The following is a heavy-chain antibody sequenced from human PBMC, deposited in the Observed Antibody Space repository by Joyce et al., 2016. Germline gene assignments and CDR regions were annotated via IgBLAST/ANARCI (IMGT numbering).Heavy chain of an antibody. V-gene: IGHV3-21*01. CDR3: ARDVLTTVTKAYGY. J-gene: IGHJ4*02. D-gene: IGHD4-11*01. Sequence: EVQLVESGGGLVKPGESLRLSCSASGFIFSSYRMTWVRQAPGKGRECVSSISRDNTYIFHADSVKGRFTSSRDNARNSLYLQMNSLRAEDTAVYYCARDVLTTVTKAYGYWGQGTLVAVSS. CDR2: ISRDNTYI. CDR1: GFIFSSYR.